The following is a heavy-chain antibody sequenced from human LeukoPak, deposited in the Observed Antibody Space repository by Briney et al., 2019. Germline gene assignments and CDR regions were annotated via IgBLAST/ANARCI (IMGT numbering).Heavy chain of an antibody. Sequence: SGGSLRHSCAAPRFTFSSYWLCWVRLAPGKWLERVANIKQDGSEKYYVDSVKGRFTISRDNAKNSLYLQMNSLRAEDTAVYYCASDSGWSPFDYWGQGTLVTVSS. J-gene: IGHJ4*02. CDR2: IKQDGSEK. V-gene: IGHV3-7*01. D-gene: IGHD6-19*01. CDR1: RFTFSSYW. CDR3: ASDSGWSPFDY.